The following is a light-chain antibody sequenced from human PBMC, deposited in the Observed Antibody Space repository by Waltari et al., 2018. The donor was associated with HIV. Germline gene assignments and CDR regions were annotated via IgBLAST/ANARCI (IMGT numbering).Light chain of an antibody. CDR3: AVWDDSLRGGV. J-gene: IGLJ3*02. V-gene: IGLV1-47*01. CDR2: RDN. CDR1: NSNIGSNS. Sequence: QSVVTQPPSASGTPGQRVVISCSGSNSNIGSNSVNWYQQVPGAAPKILIYRDNYLVSGFPDRFPGSKSGTSAALAIIELRSEEWADYYCAVWDDSLRGGVFGGGTKLTVL.